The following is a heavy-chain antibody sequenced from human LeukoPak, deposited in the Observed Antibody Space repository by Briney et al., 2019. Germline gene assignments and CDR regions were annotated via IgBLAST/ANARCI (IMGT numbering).Heavy chain of an antibody. V-gene: IGHV1-69*13. D-gene: IGHD3-10*01. Sequence: GASVKVSCKASGGTFSSYAISWVRQAPGQGLEWMGGIIPIFGTANYAQKFQGRVTITADESTSTAYMELSSLRSEDTAVYYCARSLEGGSGSYYINYYYYYMDVWGKGTTVTISS. CDR1: GGTFSSYA. CDR3: ARSLEGGSGSYYINYYYYYMDV. J-gene: IGHJ6*03. CDR2: IIPIFGTA.